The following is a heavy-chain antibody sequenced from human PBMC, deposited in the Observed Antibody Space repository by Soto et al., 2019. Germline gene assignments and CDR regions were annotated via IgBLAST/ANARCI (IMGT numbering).Heavy chain of an antibody. V-gene: IGHV4-34*01. Sequence: SETLSLTCAVYGGSFSGYYWSWIRQPPGKGLEWIGEINHSGSTNYNPSLKSRVTISVDTSKNQFSLKLSSVTAADTAVYYCARGLEQQLVGYYYGMDVWGQGTTVTVSS. CDR3: ARGLEQQLVGYYYGMDV. J-gene: IGHJ6*02. D-gene: IGHD6-13*01. CDR1: GGSFSGYY. CDR2: INHSGST.